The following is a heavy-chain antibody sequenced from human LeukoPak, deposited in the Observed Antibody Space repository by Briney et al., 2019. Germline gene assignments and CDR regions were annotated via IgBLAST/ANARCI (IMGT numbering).Heavy chain of an antibody. CDR2: IIPMFGTV. Sequence: GSSVKVSCKASGGTFSSYAISWVRQAPGQGLEWMGGIIPMFGTVKYAQKFQGRVTITADKSTSTAYMELSSLRSEDTAVYYCASGTTDIVVVPATLRNYYFDYWGQGTLVTVSS. CDR3: ASGTTDIVVVPATLRNYYFDY. D-gene: IGHD2-2*01. J-gene: IGHJ4*02. V-gene: IGHV1-69*06. CDR1: GGTFSSYA.